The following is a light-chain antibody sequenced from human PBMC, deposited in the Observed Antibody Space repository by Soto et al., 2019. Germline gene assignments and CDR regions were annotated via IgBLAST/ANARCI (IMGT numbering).Light chain of an antibody. Sequence: EIVLTQSPGTQSLSPGERATLSCRASQSVSSSYLAWYQQKPGQAPRLLIYGASSRATGIPDRFSGSGSGTDFTLTISRLEPEDFAVYYCQQYGSSPPITFGQGTRLEI. CDR2: GAS. V-gene: IGKV3-20*01. CDR3: QQYGSSPPIT. J-gene: IGKJ5*01. CDR1: QSVSSSY.